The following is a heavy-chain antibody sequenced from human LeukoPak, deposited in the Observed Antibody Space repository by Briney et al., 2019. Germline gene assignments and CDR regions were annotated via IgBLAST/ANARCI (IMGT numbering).Heavy chain of an antibody. V-gene: IGHV4-59*01. Sequence: SETLSLTCTVSGGSISSYYWNWIRQPPGKGLEWIGYIYYSGSTNYNPSLESRVSISVDTSKNHFSLKLSSVTAADTAVYYRARNLGGSRYAFDYWGQGTLVTVFS. D-gene: IGHD2-8*01. CDR2: IYYSGST. J-gene: IGHJ4*02. CDR3: ARNLGGSRYAFDY. CDR1: GGSISSYY.